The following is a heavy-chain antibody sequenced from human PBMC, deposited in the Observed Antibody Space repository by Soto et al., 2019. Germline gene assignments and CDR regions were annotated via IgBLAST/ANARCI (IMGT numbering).Heavy chain of an antibody. CDR3: ATGLSITMVRGVIYPPLDY. V-gene: IGHV3-33*01. Sequence: PGGSLRLSCAASGFTFSSYGMHWVRQAPGKGLEWVAVIWYDGSNKYYADSVKGRFTISRDNSKNTLYLQMNSLRAEDTAVYYCATGLSITMVRGVIYPPLDYWGQGTLVTVSS. CDR2: IWYDGSNK. J-gene: IGHJ4*02. D-gene: IGHD3-10*01. CDR1: GFTFSSYG.